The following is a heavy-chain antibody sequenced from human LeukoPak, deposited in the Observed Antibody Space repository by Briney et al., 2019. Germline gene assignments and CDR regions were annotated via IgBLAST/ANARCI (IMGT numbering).Heavy chain of an antibody. Sequence: SETLSLTCAVYGGSFSGYYWSWIRQPPGKGLEWIGEINHSGSTNYNPSLKSRVTISVDTSKNQFSLKLSSVTAADTAVYYCARDDYDSSGYYRLNRGQGTLVTVSS. CDR3: ARDDYDSSGYYRLN. CDR2: INHSGST. D-gene: IGHD3-22*01. CDR1: GGSFSGYY. J-gene: IGHJ4*02. V-gene: IGHV4-34*01.